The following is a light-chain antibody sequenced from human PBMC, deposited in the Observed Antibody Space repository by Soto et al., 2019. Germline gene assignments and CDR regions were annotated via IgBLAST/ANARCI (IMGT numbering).Light chain of an antibody. CDR1: QSVSSY. CDR3: QHRSNWPRT. CDR2: DAS. Sequence: EIVLTQSPATLSLSPGERATLSCRASQSVSSYLAWYQQKSGQAPRLLIYDASNRATGTPARFSGSGSGTDFTLTISGLEPEDFAVYYCQHRSNWPRTFGGGTKVEIK. J-gene: IGKJ4*01. V-gene: IGKV3-11*01.